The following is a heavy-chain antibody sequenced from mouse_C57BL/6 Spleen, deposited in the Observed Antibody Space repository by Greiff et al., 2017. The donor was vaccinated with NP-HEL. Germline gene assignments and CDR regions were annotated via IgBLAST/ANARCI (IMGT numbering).Heavy chain of an antibody. J-gene: IGHJ4*01. V-gene: IGHV5-12*01. CDR2: ISNGGGST. D-gene: IGHD2-4*01. Sequence: EVKLMESGGGLVQPGGSLKLSCAASGFTFSDYYMYWVRQTPEKRLEWVAYISNGGGSTYYPDTVKGRFTISRDNAKNTLYLQMSRLKSEDTAMYYCARPVYDYDVYYAMDYWGQGTSVTVSS. CDR3: ARPVYDYDVYYAMDY. CDR1: GFTFSDYY.